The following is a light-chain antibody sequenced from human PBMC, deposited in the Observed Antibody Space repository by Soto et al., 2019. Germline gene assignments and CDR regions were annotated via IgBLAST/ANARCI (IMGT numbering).Light chain of an antibody. V-gene: IGKV3-15*01. Sequence: EIVMTQSPATLSVSPGERATLSCRASQRVSSNLAWYQQKPAQAPRLLIYGASTSATGIPARFSGSGSGTEFTLTISSLQSEDFAVYYCQQYNNWPQTFGQGTKVEIK. J-gene: IGKJ1*01. CDR2: GAS. CDR3: QQYNNWPQT. CDR1: QRVSSN.